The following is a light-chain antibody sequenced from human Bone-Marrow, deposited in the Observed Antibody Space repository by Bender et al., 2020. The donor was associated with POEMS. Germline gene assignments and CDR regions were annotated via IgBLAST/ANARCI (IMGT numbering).Light chain of an antibody. V-gene: IGLV1-47*01. CDR3: SAWDDGLRGLL. J-gene: IGLJ3*02. CDR2: RSN. Sequence: QSVLTQPPSASETPGQRVTISCSGGSSNIGTNYVYWYQQLPGTAPKLLIYRSNQRPSGVPDRFSGSKSGTSASLTISGLRSEDEADYYCSAWDDGLRGLLFGVGTKVTVL. CDR1: SSNIGTNY.